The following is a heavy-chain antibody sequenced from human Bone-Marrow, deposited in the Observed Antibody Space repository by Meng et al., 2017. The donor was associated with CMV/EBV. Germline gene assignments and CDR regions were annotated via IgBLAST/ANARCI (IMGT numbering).Heavy chain of an antibody. V-gene: IGHV3-7*01. CDR3: ARGTLRRSDS. Sequence: GESLKISCAASGFTFSSYAMSWVRQAPGKGLEWVANIKYDGSEIDYVDSVEGRFTTSRDNAKNSLYLQMNSLRVEDTAVYYCARGTLRRSDSWGQGTLVTVSS. CDR1: GFTFSSYA. D-gene: IGHD3-3*01. CDR2: IKYDGSEI. J-gene: IGHJ4*02.